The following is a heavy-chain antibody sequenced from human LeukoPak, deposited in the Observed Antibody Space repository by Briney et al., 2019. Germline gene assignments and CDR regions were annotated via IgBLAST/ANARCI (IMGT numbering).Heavy chain of an antibody. V-gene: IGHV3-74*01. J-gene: IGHJ4*02. Sequence: GGSLRLSCAASGFTFSSYWMHWVRQAPGKGLVWVSRINSDGSSTSYVDSVKGRFTISRDNAKNTLYLQMNSLRAEDTAVYYCARFSGSHPPYYFDYWGQGTLVTVSS. CDR3: ARFSGSHPPYYFDY. CDR2: INSDGSST. D-gene: IGHD2-15*01. CDR1: GFTFSSYW.